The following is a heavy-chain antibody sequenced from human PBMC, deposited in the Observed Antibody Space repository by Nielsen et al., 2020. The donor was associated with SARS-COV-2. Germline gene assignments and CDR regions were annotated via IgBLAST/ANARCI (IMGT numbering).Heavy chain of an antibody. CDR3: AKRPFDY. CDR2: INSDGSST. V-gene: IGHV3-74*01. Sequence: GESLKISCAASGFTFDDYAMHWVRQAPGKGLVWVSRINSDGSSTSYADSVKGRFTISRDNAKNTLYLQMNSLRAGDTAVYYCAKRPFDYWGQGTLVTVSS. CDR1: GFTFDDYA. J-gene: IGHJ4*02.